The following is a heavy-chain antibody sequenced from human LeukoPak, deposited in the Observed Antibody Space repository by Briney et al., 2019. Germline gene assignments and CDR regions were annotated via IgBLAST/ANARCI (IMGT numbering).Heavy chain of an antibody. Sequence: PSETLSLTCAVYGGSLRGYYWSWIRQPPGKGLEWIGEINHSGSTNYNPSLKSRVTISVDTSKKQFSLKLSSVTAAYTAVYYRARGRFNPRNYADSSGYYFGSYYYYGMDVWGQGTTVTVSS. V-gene: IGHV4-34*01. CDR3: ARGRFNPRNYADSSGYYFGSYYYYGMDV. CDR2: INHSGST. D-gene: IGHD3-22*01. J-gene: IGHJ6*02. CDR1: GGSLRGYY.